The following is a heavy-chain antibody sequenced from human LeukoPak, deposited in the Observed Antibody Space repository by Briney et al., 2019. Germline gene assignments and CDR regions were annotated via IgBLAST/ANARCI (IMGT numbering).Heavy chain of an antibody. CDR3: ARVRASGYDSSGYLNY. V-gene: IGHV4-34*01. CDR1: GGSFSGYY. CDR2: INHSGST. J-gene: IGHJ4*02. D-gene: IGHD3-22*01. Sequence: SETLSLTCAVYGGSFSGYYWSWIRQPPGKGLEWIGEINHSGSTNYNPSLKSRVTISVDTSKNQFSLKLSSVTAADTAVYYCARVRASGYDSSGYLNYWGQGTLVTVSS.